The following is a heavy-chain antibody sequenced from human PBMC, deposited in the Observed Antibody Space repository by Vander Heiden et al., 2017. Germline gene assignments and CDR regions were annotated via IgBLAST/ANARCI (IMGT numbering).Heavy chain of an antibody. CDR2: IYYSGST. J-gene: IGHJ5*02. CDR1: GGAVRRGSYY. Sequence: QVQLQESGPGLVKPSETLSLPCNVSGGAVRRGSYYWSWIRQPPGKGLEWIGYIYYSGSTNYTPSLKRRVTISVDTSKNQFSLKLSSVTAADTAVYYCARDIDISSWYGNGGFDPWGQGTLVTVSS. D-gene: IGHD6-13*01. V-gene: IGHV4-61*01. CDR3: ARDIDISSWYGNGGFDP.